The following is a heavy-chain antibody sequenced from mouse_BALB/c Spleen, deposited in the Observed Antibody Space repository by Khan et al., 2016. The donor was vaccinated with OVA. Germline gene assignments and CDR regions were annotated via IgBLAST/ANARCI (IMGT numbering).Heavy chain of an antibody. V-gene: IGHV3-8*02. CDR3: ARSTYRDGFVY. CDR1: GDSITSGY. D-gene: IGHD2-12*01. CDR2: IIYTGYT. J-gene: IGHJ3*01. Sequence: VQLKESGPSLVKPSQTLSLTCSVTGDSITSGYWNWIRQFPGNKLEYMGYIIYTGYTYYYPSLKSRISITRHTSNNQYYLRMSTVNDEDTATYYCARSTYRDGFVYWGQGTLVTVSA.